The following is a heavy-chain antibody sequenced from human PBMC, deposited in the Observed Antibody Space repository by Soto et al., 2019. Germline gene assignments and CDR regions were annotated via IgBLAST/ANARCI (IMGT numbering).Heavy chain of an antibody. CDR3: AKLHGRGWFDP. Sequence: QLQLQESGPGLVKPSETLSLTCNVSGGSINTGAYYWGWVRQRPGKGLEWIGSVYYTGNTLHYPSLKSRVTISMDTSKNQFSLELDFVTAAVTAIYYCAKLHGRGWFDPWGQGILVTVS. CDR2: VYYTGNT. J-gene: IGHJ5*02. D-gene: IGHD3-16*01. V-gene: IGHV4-39*01. CDR1: GGSINTGAYY.